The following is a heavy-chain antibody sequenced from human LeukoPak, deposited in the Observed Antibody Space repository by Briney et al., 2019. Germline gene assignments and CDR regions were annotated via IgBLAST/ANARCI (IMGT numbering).Heavy chain of an antibody. Sequence: GGSLRLSCAASGFTFSSYAMHWVRQAPGKGLEWVAVISYGGSNKYYADSVKGRFTISRDNSKNTLYLQMNSLRAEDTAVYYCARDGDSSGYGNWFDPWGQGTLVTVSS. D-gene: IGHD3-22*01. CDR1: GFTFSSYA. CDR3: ARDGDSSGYGNWFDP. J-gene: IGHJ5*02. V-gene: IGHV3-30-3*01. CDR2: ISYGGSNK.